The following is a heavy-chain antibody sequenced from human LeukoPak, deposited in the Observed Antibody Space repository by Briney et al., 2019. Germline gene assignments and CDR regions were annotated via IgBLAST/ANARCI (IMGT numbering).Heavy chain of an antibody. CDR2: IYHSGST. CDR3: ARVLRIAAADTNWFDP. CDR1: GYSISSGYY. J-gene: IGHJ5*02. Sequence: SETLSLTCTVSGYSISSGYYWGWIRQPPGKGLEWIGSIYHSGSTYYNPSLKSRVTISVDTSKNQFSLKLSPVTAAGTAVYYCARVLRIAAADTNWFDPWGQGTLVTVSS. D-gene: IGHD6-13*01. V-gene: IGHV4-38-2*02.